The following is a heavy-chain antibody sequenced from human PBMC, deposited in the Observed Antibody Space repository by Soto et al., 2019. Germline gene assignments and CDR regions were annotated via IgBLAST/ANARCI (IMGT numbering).Heavy chain of an antibody. CDR2: INPNTGGI. J-gene: IGHJ4*02. Sequence: ASVKVSCKASGYSFTGYYLHWVRQAPGQGLEWMGWINPNTGGINYAQRFQGRVTMTRDTSINTVYMELSRLTPDDTALYYCARFSSGFDYWGQGTLVTVSS. D-gene: IGHD6-19*01. CDR3: ARFSSGFDY. V-gene: IGHV1-2*02. CDR1: GYSFTGYY.